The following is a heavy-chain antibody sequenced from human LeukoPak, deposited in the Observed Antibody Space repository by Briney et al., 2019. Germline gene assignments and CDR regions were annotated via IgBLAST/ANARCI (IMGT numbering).Heavy chain of an antibody. CDR1: GYTFTSYG. D-gene: IGHD6-6*01. CDR2: ISTYNGNT. J-gene: IGHJ6*03. V-gene: IGHV1-18*01. CDR3: ARDRGQQLVYYYYYYMDV. Sequence: ASVKVSCKASGYTFTSYGINWVRQAPGQGLECMGWISTYNGNTNYTQKLQGRVTMTTDTSTSTAYMELRSLRSDDTAVYYCARDRGQQLVYYYYYYMDVWGKGTTVTVSS.